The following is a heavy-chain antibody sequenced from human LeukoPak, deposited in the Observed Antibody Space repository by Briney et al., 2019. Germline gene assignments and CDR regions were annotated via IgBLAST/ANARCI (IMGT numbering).Heavy chain of an antibody. CDR2: ISGSGGST. D-gene: IGHD4-17*01. J-gene: IGHJ4*02. Sequence: GGSLRLSCAASGFTFSSYSMNWVRQAPGKGLEWVSAISGSGGSTYYADSVKGRFTISRDNSKNTLYLQMNSLRAEDTAVYYCAKLIAGDYFTLPQYFDYWGQGTLVTVSS. CDR3: AKLIAGDYFTLPQYFDY. CDR1: GFTFSSYS. V-gene: IGHV3-23*01.